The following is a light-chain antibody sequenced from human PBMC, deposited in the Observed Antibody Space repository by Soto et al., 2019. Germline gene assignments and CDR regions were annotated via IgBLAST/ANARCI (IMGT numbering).Light chain of an antibody. CDR2: GAS. J-gene: IGKJ1*01. V-gene: IGKV3D-7*01. CDR3: LQDYDFPRT. Sequence: EIVLTQSPVTLSLSPWERATVACRASQSVSSTYLIWYQQKPGQAPRLLIYGASSRATGVPDRFSGSGSGTDFTLTISYLQPEDFASYYCLQDYDFPRTFGQGTKV. CDR1: QSVSSTY.